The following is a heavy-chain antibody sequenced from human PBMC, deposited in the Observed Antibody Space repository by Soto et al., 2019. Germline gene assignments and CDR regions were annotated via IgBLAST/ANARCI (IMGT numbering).Heavy chain of an antibody. Sequence: PSETLSLTCTVSGGSISSSSYYWGWIRQPPGKGLEWIGSIYYSGSTYYNPSLKSRVAFSVDTSKNHFSLTLTSVTAADTAVYYCARDGVGPFDYWGQGTLVTVSS. CDR1: GGSISSSSYY. CDR2: IYYSGST. D-gene: IGHD1-26*01. J-gene: IGHJ4*02. CDR3: ARDGVGPFDY. V-gene: IGHV4-39*02.